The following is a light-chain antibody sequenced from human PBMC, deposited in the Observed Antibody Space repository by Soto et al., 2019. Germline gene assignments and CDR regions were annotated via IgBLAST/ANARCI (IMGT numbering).Light chain of an antibody. CDR2: DAS. Sequence: EIVLTQSPATLSLSPGERATLSCRASQSVSSYLAWYQQKPGQAPRLLIYDASNRATGIPDRFSGSGSGTDFTLTISSLEPEDFAVYYCQQRSNWLYTFGQGTKLEIK. J-gene: IGKJ2*01. CDR1: QSVSSY. CDR3: QQRSNWLYT. V-gene: IGKV3-11*01.